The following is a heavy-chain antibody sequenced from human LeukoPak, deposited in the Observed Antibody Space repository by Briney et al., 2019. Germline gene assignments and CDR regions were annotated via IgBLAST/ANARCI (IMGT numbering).Heavy chain of an antibody. J-gene: IGHJ4*02. D-gene: IGHD6-6*01. Sequence: ASVKVSCKASGYTFTGYYMYWVRQAPGQGLEWMGWINPNSGGTNYAQKFQGRVTMTRDTSISTVYMEMSRLRSDDTAVYYCARESVPAVAARRGLNYWGQGTLVAVSS. V-gene: IGHV1-2*02. CDR1: GYTFTGYY. CDR3: ARESVPAVAARRGLNY. CDR2: INPNSGGT.